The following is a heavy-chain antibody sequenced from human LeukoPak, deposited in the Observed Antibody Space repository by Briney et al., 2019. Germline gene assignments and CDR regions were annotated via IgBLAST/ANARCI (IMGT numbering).Heavy chain of an antibody. CDR2: INSDGSST. V-gene: IGHV3-74*01. J-gene: IGHJ5*02. D-gene: IGHD2-15*01. CDR3: ARGLIGSASWFDP. Sequence: GGSLRLSCAASGFTFSSYWMNWVRQAPGKGLVWVSRINSDGSSTSYADSVKGRFTTSRDNAKNTLYLQINSLRAEDTAVYYCARGLIGSASWFDPWGQGTRVTVSS. CDR1: GFTFSSYW.